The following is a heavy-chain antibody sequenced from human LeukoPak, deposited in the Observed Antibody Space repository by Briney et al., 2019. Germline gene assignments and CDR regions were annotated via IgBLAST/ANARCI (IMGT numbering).Heavy chain of an antibody. D-gene: IGHD5-18*01. CDR2: ISGSGGST. CDR1: GFTFSSYA. V-gene: IGHV3-23*01. Sequence: GGSLRLSCVASGFTFSSYAMSWVRQAPGKGLEWVSAISGSGGSTYYADSVKGRFTISRDNSKNTLYLQMNSLRAEDTAVYYCAKRTGRDTREYWGQGTLVTVSS. CDR3: AKRTGRDTREY. J-gene: IGHJ4*02.